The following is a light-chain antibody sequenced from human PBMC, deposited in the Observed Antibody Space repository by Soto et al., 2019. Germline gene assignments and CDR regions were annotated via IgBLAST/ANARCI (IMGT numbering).Light chain of an antibody. Sequence: SYELTQPPSVSVSPGQTASITCSGDKLGDKYACWYQQKPGQSPVLVIYQNNKRPSGIPERFSGSNSGNTATLTISGTQAMDEADYYCQAWGSSIVLFGGGTKLTVL. J-gene: IGLJ2*01. CDR2: QNN. CDR1: KLGDKY. V-gene: IGLV3-1*01. CDR3: QAWGSSIVL.